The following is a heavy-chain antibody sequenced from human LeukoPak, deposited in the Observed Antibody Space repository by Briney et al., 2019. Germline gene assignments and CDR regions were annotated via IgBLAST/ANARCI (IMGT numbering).Heavy chain of an antibody. CDR1: GDSVSSNSAA. J-gene: IGHJ4*02. D-gene: IGHD6-13*01. V-gene: IGHV6-1*01. Sequence: SQTLSLTCAISGDSVSSNSAAWNWIRQSPSIDLEWLGRTYYRSRWYNDYAVSVKSRITINPDTSKNQFSLQLDSVTPEDTAVYYCARFIAAAGYFDYWGQGTLVTVSS. CDR3: ARFIAAAGYFDY. CDR2: TYYRSRWYN.